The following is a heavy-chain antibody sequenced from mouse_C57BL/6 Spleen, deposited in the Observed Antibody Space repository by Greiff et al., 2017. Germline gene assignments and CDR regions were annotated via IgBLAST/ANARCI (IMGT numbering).Heavy chain of an antibody. CDR3: ARQEGFYYYGSKDMDY. Sequence: DVKLVESGGDLVKPGGSLKLSCAASGFTFSSYGMSWVRQTPDKRLEWVATISSGGSYTYYPDSVKGRFTISRDNAKNTLYLQMSSLKSEDTAMYYCARQEGFYYYGSKDMDYWGQGTSVTVSS. CDR2: ISSGGSYT. D-gene: IGHD1-1*01. CDR1: GFTFSSYG. V-gene: IGHV5-6*02. J-gene: IGHJ4*01.